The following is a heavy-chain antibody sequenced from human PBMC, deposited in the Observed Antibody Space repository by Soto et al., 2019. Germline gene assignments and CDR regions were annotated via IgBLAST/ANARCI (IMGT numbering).Heavy chain of an antibody. CDR1: GGSFSGYY. CDR2: INHSGST. Sequence: SETLSLTCAVFGGSFSGYYWSWIRQPPGKGLEWIGEINHSGSTNYNPSLKSRVTISVDTSKNQFSLKLSSVTAADTAVYYCARRGDYGSGSGSYYYYGMDVWGQGTTVTVSS. CDR3: ARRGDYGSGSGSYYYYGMDV. D-gene: IGHD3-10*01. V-gene: IGHV4-34*01. J-gene: IGHJ6*02.